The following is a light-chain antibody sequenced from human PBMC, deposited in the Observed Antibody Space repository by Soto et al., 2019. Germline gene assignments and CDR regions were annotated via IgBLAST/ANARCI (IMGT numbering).Light chain of an antibody. Sequence: DIVMTQSPLSLPVTPGEPASISCRSSQSLLHSNGYNYLDWYLQKPGQSPQLLIYLGSNRASGVPDRFSGSGSGTDFTLEISRVEAEDVGVYYCMQTLPSWTFGQGTKVEIK. V-gene: IGKV2-28*01. CDR2: LGS. CDR1: QSLLHSNGYNY. CDR3: MQTLPSWT. J-gene: IGKJ1*01.